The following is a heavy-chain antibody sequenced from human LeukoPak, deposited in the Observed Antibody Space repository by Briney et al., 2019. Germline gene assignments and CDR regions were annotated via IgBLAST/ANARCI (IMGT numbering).Heavy chain of an antibody. V-gene: IGHV3-21*01. Sequence: GGSLRLSCAASGFTFSSYSMNWVRQAPGKGLEWVSSISSSSSYIYYADSVKGRFTISRDNAKNSLYLQMNSLRAEDTAVYYCCYCSGGSCYPAEGAFDIWGQGTMVTVSS. CDR1: GFTFSSYS. D-gene: IGHD2-15*01. CDR3: CYCSGGSCYPAEGAFDI. CDR2: ISSSSSYI. J-gene: IGHJ3*02.